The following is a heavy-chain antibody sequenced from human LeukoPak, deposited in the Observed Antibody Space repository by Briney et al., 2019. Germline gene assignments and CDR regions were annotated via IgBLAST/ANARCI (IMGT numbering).Heavy chain of an antibody. D-gene: IGHD5-24*01. CDR1: GFTFSSYS. CDR2: ISSSSSYI. V-gene: IGHV3-21*01. Sequence: SGGSLRLSCAASGFTFSSYSMSWVRQAPGKGLEWVSSISSSSSYIYYADSVKGRFTISRDNAKNSLYLQMNSLRAEDTAVYYCARDLRVATIKGGFDYWGQGTLVTVSS. CDR3: ARDLRVATIKGGFDY. J-gene: IGHJ4*02.